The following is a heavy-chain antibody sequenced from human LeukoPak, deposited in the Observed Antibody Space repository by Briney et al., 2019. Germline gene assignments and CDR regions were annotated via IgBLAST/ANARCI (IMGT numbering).Heavy chain of an antibody. CDR2: IYYSGST. Sequence: SSETLSLTCTVSGGSISSGGYYWSWIRQHPGKGLEWIGYIYYSGSTYYNPSLKSRVTISVDTSKNQFSLKLSSVTAADTAVYYCARGPRRIGPAARPQADYWGQGTLVTVSS. J-gene: IGHJ4*02. V-gene: IGHV4-31*03. CDR1: GGSISSGGYY. D-gene: IGHD6-6*01. CDR3: ARGPRRIGPAARPQADY.